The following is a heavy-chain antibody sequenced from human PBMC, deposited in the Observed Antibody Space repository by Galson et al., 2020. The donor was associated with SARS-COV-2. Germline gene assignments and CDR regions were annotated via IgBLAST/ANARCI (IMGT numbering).Heavy chain of an antibody. CDR3: ARGSGGTYGGVSTFDI. CDR2: LYGGGNT. CDR1: ALSVSNNY. D-gene: IGHD1-26*01. J-gene: IGHJ3*02. V-gene: IGHV3-66*01. Sequence: GGSLRLSCVASALSVSNNYMNWVRQAPGKGLEWVSVLYGGGNTYYADSVKDRFIISRDNLQNTVFLQMNSLRVDDSGVYYCARGSGGTYGGVSTFDIWGQGTTASVSS.